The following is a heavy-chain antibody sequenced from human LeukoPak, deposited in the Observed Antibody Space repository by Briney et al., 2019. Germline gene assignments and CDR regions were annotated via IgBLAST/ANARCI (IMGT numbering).Heavy chain of an antibody. V-gene: IGHV4-59*12. CDR1: GFTFSTYA. J-gene: IGHJ4*02. D-gene: IGHD1-26*01. CDR2: IYHSGST. CDR3: ARVIGSYLDY. Sequence: GSLRLSCTASGFTFSTYAMHWVRQAPGEGLEWIGYIYHSGSTYYNPSLKSRVTISVDRSKNQFSLKLSSVTAADTAVYYCARVIGSYLDYWGQGTLVTVSS.